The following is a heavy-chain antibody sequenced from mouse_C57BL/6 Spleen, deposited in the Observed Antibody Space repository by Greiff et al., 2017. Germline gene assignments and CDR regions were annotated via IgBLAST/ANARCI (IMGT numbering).Heavy chain of an antibody. CDR3: ATPYGYDGSAWFAY. Sequence: EVQLQQSGAELVRPGASVKMSCTASGFNFKDDYMHWVKQRPEQGLEWIGWIDPENGDTEYASKFKGKATIPADTSSNTSYLQLSSLTSEDTAVYYCATPYGYDGSAWFAYWGQGTLVTVSA. J-gene: IGHJ3*01. D-gene: IGHD2-2*01. V-gene: IGHV14-4*01. CDR2: IDPENGDT. CDR1: GFNFKDDY.